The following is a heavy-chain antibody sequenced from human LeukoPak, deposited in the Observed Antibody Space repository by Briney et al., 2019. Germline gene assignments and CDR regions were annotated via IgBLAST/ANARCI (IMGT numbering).Heavy chain of an antibody. J-gene: IGHJ4*02. CDR1: GFTFSSYA. CDR3: AKSNSPTRYSSGWYGVDY. Sequence: PGGSLRLSCAASGFTFSSYAMSWVRQAPGKGLEWVSGISGSGGSTYYADSVKGRFTISRDNSKNTLYLQMNSLRAEDTAVYYCAKSNSPTRYSSGWYGVDYWGQGTLVTVSS. D-gene: IGHD6-19*01. V-gene: IGHV3-23*01. CDR2: ISGSGGST.